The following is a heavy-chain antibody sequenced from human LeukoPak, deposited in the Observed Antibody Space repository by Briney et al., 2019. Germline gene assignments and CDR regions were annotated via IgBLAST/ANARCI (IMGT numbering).Heavy chain of an antibody. CDR2: ISAYNGNT. J-gene: IGHJ4*02. CDR3: ARGGRYSYGPIDY. V-gene: IGHV1-18*01. D-gene: IGHD5-18*01. Sequence: GASVKVSCNSSGYTFTSYGISWVRQAPGQGLVWMGCISAYNGNTNYAQKRQGRVTMTQDKSPSTAYMELRSLRSDDTAVYYCARGGRYSYGPIDYWGQGTLVTVSS. CDR1: GYTFTSYG.